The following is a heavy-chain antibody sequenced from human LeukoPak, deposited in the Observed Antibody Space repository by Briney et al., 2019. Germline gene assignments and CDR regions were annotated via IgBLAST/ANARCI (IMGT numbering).Heavy chain of an antibody. D-gene: IGHD3-16*02. Sequence: PGGSLRLSCAAPGFTFSSYAMSWVRQAPGKGLEWVAFIRYDGSNKYYADSLKGRFTISTDNSKNTLYLQMNSLRAEDTAVYYCAKSGSTRGKKENTMITFGGVIVIPSWGQGTLVTVSS. J-gene: IGHJ5*02. CDR2: IRYDGSNK. V-gene: IGHV3-30*02. CDR1: GFTFSSYA. CDR3: AKSGSTRGKKENTMITFGGVIVIPS.